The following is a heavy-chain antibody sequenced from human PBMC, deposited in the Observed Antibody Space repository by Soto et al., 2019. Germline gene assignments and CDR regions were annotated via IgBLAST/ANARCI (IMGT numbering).Heavy chain of an antibody. Sequence: GRSLRLSCAASGFTFSDHYMAWVRQAPGKGLEWVGRTRNKANSYTTEYAASVKGRFTISRDDSKNSLYLQMNSLKTEDTAVYYCSREESSSWYYYYGIDVWGQGTTVTVSS. CDR2: TRNKANSYTT. J-gene: IGHJ6*02. V-gene: IGHV3-72*01. D-gene: IGHD6-13*01. CDR1: GFTFSDHY. CDR3: SREESSSWYYYYGIDV.